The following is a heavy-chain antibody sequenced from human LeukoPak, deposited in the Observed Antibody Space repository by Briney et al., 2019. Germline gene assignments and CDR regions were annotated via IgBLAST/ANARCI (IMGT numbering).Heavy chain of an antibody. CDR1: GFTFSSYG. CDR2: ISYDGTNK. Sequence: PGGSLRLSCAASGFTFSSYGMHWVRQAPGKGLECVEVISYDGTNKYYADSVKGRFTISKDNSKNTLYLQMHSLRGEDTAVYYCAKSTIAAVGKDYNYAMDAWGQGTTVTVSS. V-gene: IGHV3-30*18. D-gene: IGHD6-13*01. J-gene: IGHJ6*02. CDR3: AKSTIAAVGKDYNYAMDA.